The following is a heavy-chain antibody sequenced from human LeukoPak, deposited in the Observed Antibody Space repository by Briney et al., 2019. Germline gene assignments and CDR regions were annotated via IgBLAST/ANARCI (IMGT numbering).Heavy chain of an antibody. CDR1: GGSFSGYY. D-gene: IGHD2-15*01. CDR2: INHSGST. J-gene: IGHJ4*02. Sequence: SETLSLTCAVYGGSFSGYYWSWIRQPPGKGLEWIGEINHSGSTNYNPSLKSRVTISVDTSKDQFSLKLSSVTAADTAVYYCARGVYCSGGSCYEDYWGQGTLVTVSS. V-gene: IGHV4-34*01. CDR3: ARGVYCSGGSCYEDY.